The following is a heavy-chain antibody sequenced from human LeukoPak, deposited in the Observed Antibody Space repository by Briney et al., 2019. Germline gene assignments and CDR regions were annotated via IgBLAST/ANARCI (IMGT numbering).Heavy chain of an antibody. CDR3: AREYDYVWGSYLDV. CDR1: GYTFSNYS. V-gene: IGHV1-2*02. CDR2: INPNSGGT. D-gene: IGHD3-16*01. J-gene: IGHJ6*03. Sequence: ASVKVSCKTSGYTFSNYSITWVRQAPGQGLEWMGWINPNSGGTNYAQKFQGRVTMTRDTSISTAYMELSRLRSDDTAVYYCAREYDYVWGSYLDVWGKGTTVTISS.